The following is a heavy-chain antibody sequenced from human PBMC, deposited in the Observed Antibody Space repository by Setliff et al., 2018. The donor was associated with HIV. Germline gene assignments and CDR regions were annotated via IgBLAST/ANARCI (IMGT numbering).Heavy chain of an antibody. CDR1: GGSISSGIYY. CDR2: VYTTGGT. V-gene: IGHV4-61*09. Sequence: PSETLSLTCTVSGGSISSGIYYWIWIRQPAGKGLEWIGHVYTTGGTNYNPSLESRLTISVDTSRNQFSLRLSSVTAADTAIYYCAREGSNWGPIIWGHGTLVTVSS. D-gene: IGHD3-16*01. J-gene: IGHJ4*01. CDR3: AREGSNWGPII.